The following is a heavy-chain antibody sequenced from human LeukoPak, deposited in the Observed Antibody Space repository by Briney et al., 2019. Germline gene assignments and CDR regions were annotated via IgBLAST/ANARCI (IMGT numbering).Heavy chain of an antibody. Sequence: PGGSLRLPCAASGFTFSSYGMHWVRQAPGKGLEWVTVIWYDGSNKYYADSVKGRFTISRDNSKNTLYLQMNSLRAEDTAVYYCARDGEEQWLAYYFDYWGQGTLVTVSS. CDR3: ARDGEEQWLAYYFDY. D-gene: IGHD6-19*01. J-gene: IGHJ4*02. V-gene: IGHV3-33*01. CDR1: GFTFSSYG. CDR2: IWYDGSNK.